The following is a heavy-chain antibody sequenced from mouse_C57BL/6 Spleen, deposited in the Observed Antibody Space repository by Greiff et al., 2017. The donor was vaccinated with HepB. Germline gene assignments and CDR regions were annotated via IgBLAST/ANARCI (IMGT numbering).Heavy chain of an antibody. D-gene: IGHD1-1*01. CDR1: GYAFSSSW. CDR2: IYPGDGDT. J-gene: IGHJ4*01. CDR3: ARFSTTVYAMDY. V-gene: IGHV1-82*01. Sequence: VQLQESGPELVKPGASVKISCKASGYAFSSSWMNWVKQRPGKGLEWIGRIYPGDGDTNYNGKFKGKATLTADKSSSTAYMQLSSLTSEDSAVYFCARFSTTVYAMDYWGQGTSVTVSS.